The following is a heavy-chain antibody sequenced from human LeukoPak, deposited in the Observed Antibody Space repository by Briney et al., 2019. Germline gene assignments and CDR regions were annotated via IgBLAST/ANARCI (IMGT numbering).Heavy chain of an antibody. D-gene: IGHD3-10*01. J-gene: IGHJ3*02. CDR2: INPNSGGT. Sequence: ASVTVSCKASGYTFTGYYMHWVRQAPGQGLEWMGWINPNSGGTNYAQKSQGRVTMTRDTSISTAYMELSRLRSDDTAVYYCARPYYYGSGSYAFDIWGQGTMVTVSS. CDR3: ARPYYYGSGSYAFDI. CDR1: GYTFTGYY. V-gene: IGHV1-2*02.